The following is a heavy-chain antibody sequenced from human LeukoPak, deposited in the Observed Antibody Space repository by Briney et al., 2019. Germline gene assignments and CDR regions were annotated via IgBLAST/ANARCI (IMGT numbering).Heavy chain of an antibody. Sequence: SETLSLTCTVSGGSINSYYWSWIRQPPGKGLEWIGYIYHRGSTNYNPSLKSRVTILVDTSKNQFSLKLTSVTAADTAVYYCARSFHDYVWGSYRLFDYWGQGTLVTVSS. CDR1: GGSINSYY. CDR3: ARSFHDYVWGSYRLFDY. CDR2: IYHRGST. V-gene: IGHV4-59*08. D-gene: IGHD3-16*02. J-gene: IGHJ4*02.